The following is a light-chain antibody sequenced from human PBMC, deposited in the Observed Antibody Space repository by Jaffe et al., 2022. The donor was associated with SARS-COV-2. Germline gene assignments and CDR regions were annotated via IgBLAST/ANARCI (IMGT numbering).Light chain of an antibody. CDR1: SSNIGSNY. CDR3: GTWDGSLSAGV. Sequence: QSVLTQPPSVSAAPGQKVTISCSGSSSNIGSNYVAWYQQLPGTAPKLLIYENSKRPSGIPDRFSGSKSGTSATLGITGLQTGDEADYYCGTWDGSLSAGVFGGGTMLTVL. CDR2: ENS. J-gene: IGLJ3*02. V-gene: IGLV1-51*02.